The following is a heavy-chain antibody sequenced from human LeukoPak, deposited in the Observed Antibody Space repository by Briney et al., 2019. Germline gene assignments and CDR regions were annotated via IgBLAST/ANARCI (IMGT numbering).Heavy chain of an antibody. CDR3: ALGNCPTTSCYPGVAFDI. J-gene: IGHJ3*02. Sequence: SETLSLTCTVSGGSISSGDYYWIWIRQPPGKGLEWIGYIYFSGTTYYSPSLKSRVTISVDTSKNQFSLKLTSVTAADTAVYYCALGNCPTTSCYPGVAFDIWGQGTMVTVSS. V-gene: IGHV4-30-4*01. CDR2: IYFSGTT. D-gene: IGHD2-2*01. CDR1: GGSISSGDYY.